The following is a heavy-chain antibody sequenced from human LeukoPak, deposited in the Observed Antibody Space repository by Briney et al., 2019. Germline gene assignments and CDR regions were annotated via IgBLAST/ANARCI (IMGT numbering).Heavy chain of an antibody. D-gene: IGHD3-9*01. CDR2: ISAYNGNT. CDR3: ARVRILTGYHDL. CDR1: GYTFTSYG. V-gene: IGHV1-18*01. Sequence: ASVKVSCKAPGYTFTSYGISWVRQAPGQGLEWMGWISAYNGNTNYAQKLQGRVTMTTDTSTSTAYMELRSLRSDDTAVYYCARVRILTGYHDLWGQGTLVTVSS. J-gene: IGHJ4*02.